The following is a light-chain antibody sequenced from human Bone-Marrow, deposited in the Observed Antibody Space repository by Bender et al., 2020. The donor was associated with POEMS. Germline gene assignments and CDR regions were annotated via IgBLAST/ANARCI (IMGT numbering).Light chain of an antibody. CDR1: SSDVGNYNL. V-gene: IGLV2-23*02. Sequence: QSALTQPASMSGFPGQSITLSCTGTSSDVGNYNLVSWYQQHPGQAPKVMIYDVSKRPSGVPDRFSGSKSGNTASLTISGLQAEDEADYYCCSYAGRSILWVFGGGTQLTVL. J-gene: IGLJ3*02. CDR2: DVS. CDR3: CSYAGRSILWV.